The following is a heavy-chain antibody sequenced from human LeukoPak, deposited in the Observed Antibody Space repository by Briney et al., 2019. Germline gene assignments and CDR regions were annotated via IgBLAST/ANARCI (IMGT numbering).Heavy chain of an antibody. Sequence: KPSETLSLTCTVSGYSISSGYYWGWIRQPPGKGLEWIGSIYHSGNAYYNPSLKSRVTISVDTSKNQFSLKLSSVTAADTAVYYCARVQAYCSGGSCATFDYWGQGTLVTVSS. D-gene: IGHD2-15*01. CDR2: IYHSGNA. V-gene: IGHV4-38-2*02. J-gene: IGHJ4*02. CDR3: ARVQAYCSGGSCATFDY. CDR1: GYSISSGYY.